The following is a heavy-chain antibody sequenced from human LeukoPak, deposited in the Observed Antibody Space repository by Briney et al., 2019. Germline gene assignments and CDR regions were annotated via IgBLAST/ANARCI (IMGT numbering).Heavy chain of an antibody. D-gene: IGHD5-18*01. J-gene: IGHJ5*02. CDR2: VISIAPTA. CDR3: ARGRVSGTTLVTWFDT. V-gene: IGHV1-69*05. Sequence: RASVKVSCKASGGTFRSYAISWVRQAPGQGLEWLGGVISIAPTANYAQKFQDRVTMNMDEYTTTPFMELRSLRSDDTAVYYCARGRVSGTTLVTWFDTWGQGTLVTVSS. CDR1: GGTFRSYA.